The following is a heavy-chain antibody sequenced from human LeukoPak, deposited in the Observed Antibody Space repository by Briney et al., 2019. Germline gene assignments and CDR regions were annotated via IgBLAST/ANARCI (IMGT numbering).Heavy chain of an antibody. CDR2: IYHSGST. CDR1: GGSISSSSYY. D-gene: IGHD4-23*01. CDR3: ARVEKDYGGNWAFDY. Sequence: SETLSLTCTVSGGSISSSSYYWGWIRQPPGKGLEWIGSIYHSGSTYYNPSLKSRVTISVDTSKNQFSLKLSSVTAADTAVYYCARVEKDYGGNWAFDYWGQGTLVTVSS. J-gene: IGHJ4*02. V-gene: IGHV4-39*07.